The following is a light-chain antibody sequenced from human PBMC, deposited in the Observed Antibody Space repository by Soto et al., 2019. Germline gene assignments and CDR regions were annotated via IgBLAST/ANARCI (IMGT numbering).Light chain of an antibody. CDR2: DNN. CDR1: SSIGKNY. V-gene: IGLV1-51*01. J-gene: IGLJ2*01. CDR3: GTWDTSLSAVV. Sequence: QSVLTQPPSVSAAPGQKVTISCSGSSSIGKNYVSWYQRLPGTAPKLLIYDNNERSSGIPDRFSGSKSGTSATLGIAGLQTGDEADYYCGTWDTSLSAVVFGGGTKLTVL.